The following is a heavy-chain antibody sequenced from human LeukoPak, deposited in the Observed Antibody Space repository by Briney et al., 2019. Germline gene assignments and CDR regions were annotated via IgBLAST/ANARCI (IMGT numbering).Heavy chain of an antibody. CDR3: ARDSVRYFDWSTFDY. Sequence: GASVKVSCKASGGTFSSHAISWVRQAPGQGLEWMGRIIPILGIANYAQKFQGRVTITADKSTSTAYMELSSLRSEDTAVYYCARDSVRYFDWSTFDYWGQGTLVTVPS. J-gene: IGHJ4*02. CDR1: GGTFSSHA. D-gene: IGHD3-9*01. V-gene: IGHV1-69*04. CDR2: IIPILGIA.